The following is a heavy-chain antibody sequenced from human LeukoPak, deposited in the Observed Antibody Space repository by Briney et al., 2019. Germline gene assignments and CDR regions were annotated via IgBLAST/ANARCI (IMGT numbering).Heavy chain of an antibody. V-gene: IGHV1-69*05. CDR2: IIPIFGTA. CDR1: GGTFSSYA. J-gene: IGHJ6*03. Sequence: AASVKVSCKASGGTFSSYAISWVRQAPGQGLEWMGGIIPIFGTANYAQKFQGRVTITTDESTSTAYMELSSLRSEDTAVYYCARVGYYDFLSGYSGPLYYYYMDVWSKGATVTVSS. D-gene: IGHD3-3*01. CDR3: ARVGYYDFLSGYSGPLYYYYMDV.